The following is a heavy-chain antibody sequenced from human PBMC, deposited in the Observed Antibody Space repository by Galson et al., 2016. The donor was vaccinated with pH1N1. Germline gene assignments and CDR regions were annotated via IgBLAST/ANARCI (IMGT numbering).Heavy chain of an antibody. V-gene: IGHV2-70*01. D-gene: IGHD6-19*01. CDR1: GFSLSTSGMC. CDR3: ARNTWAVAGVYYYCGMDV. CDR2: IDWDDDK. Sequence: PALVKPTQTLTLTCTCSGFSLSTSGMCVSWIRQPPGKALEWLALIDWDDDKYYSTSLKTRLTISKDHSKNQVVLTMTNMDPVDKATYYCARNTWAVAGVYYYCGMDVWGQGTTVTVSS. J-gene: IGHJ6*02.